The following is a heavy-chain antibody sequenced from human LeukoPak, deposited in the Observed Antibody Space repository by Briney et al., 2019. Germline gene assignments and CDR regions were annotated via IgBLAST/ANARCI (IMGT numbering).Heavy chain of an antibody. Sequence: GASVKVSCKASGYTFTGYYMHWVRQAPGQGLEWMGWINPNSGGTNYAQKFQGRVTMTRDTSISTAYMEPSRLRSDDTAVYYCARDSRLFQQLVQNWFDPWGQGTLVTVSS. CDR2: INPNSGGT. V-gene: IGHV1-2*02. CDR1: GYTFTGYY. CDR3: ARDSRLFQQLVQNWFDP. J-gene: IGHJ5*02. D-gene: IGHD6-13*01.